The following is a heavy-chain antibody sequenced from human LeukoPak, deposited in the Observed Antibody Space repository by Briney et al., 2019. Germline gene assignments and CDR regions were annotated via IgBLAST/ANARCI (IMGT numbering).Heavy chain of an antibody. D-gene: IGHD3-10*01. J-gene: IGHJ4*02. Sequence: KTGGSLRLSCAASGFTFSNYALHWVRQAPGKGLEWVAVILHDGSNKYADSVKGRFTISRDNSRNTLYLQMNSLRAEDTAVYFCARGLMLRGVADYWGQGTLVTVSS. CDR2: ILHDGSNK. V-gene: IGHV3-30*04. CDR1: GFTFSNYA. CDR3: ARGLMLRGVADY.